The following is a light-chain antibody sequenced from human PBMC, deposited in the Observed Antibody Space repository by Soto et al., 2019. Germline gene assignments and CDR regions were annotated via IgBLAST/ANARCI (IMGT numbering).Light chain of an antibody. CDR1: QSVSSSY. Sequence: IVLTQSPGILSLSPGERATLSCRASQSVSSSYLAWYQQKPGQAPRLLIYGASSRATGIPDRFSGSGSGTDFTLTISRLEPEDFAVYYCQQYGSSITVGQGTRLEIK. V-gene: IGKV3-20*01. J-gene: IGKJ5*01. CDR2: GAS. CDR3: QQYGSSIT.